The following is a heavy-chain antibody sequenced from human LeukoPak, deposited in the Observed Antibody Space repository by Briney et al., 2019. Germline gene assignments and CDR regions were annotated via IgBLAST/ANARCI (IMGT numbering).Heavy chain of an antibody. V-gene: IGHV4-59*08. J-gene: IGHJ3*02. D-gene: IGHD3-16*02. CDR1: GGSISSYY. CDR2: IYYSGST. Sequence: PSETLSLTCTVSGGSISSYYWSWIRQPPGKGLEWIGYIYYSGSTNYNPSLKSRVTISVDTSKNQFSLKLSSVTAADTAVYYCARHGHRYSYAFDIWGQGTMVTVSS. CDR3: ARHGHRYSYAFDI.